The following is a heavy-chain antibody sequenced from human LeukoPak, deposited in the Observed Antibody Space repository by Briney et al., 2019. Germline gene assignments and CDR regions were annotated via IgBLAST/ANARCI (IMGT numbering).Heavy chain of an antibody. J-gene: IGHJ1*01. V-gene: IGHV1-2*02. CDR2: INPKSGGT. CDR3: ARGSDSDYVGAASFHH. CDR1: GYTFNGYF. D-gene: IGHD4-11*01. Sequence: ASVKVSCKTSGYTFNGYFIHWVRQAPGLGLEWMGWINPKSGGTNYVQKFQGRVTMTWDTSISAAYMELRWLTSDDTAVYYCARGSDSDYVGAASFHHWGRGTLVTVSS.